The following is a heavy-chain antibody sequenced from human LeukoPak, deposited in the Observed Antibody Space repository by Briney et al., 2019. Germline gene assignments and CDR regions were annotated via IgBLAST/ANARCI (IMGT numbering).Heavy chain of an antibody. J-gene: IGHJ5*02. V-gene: IGHV6-1*01. CDR3: ARDAVAETDWFDP. CDR2: TYYRSKWYN. Sequence: PSQTLSLTCAISGDSVSSNSAAWNWIRQSPSSGLEWLGRTYYRSKWYNDYAVSVKSRITINPDTSKNQFSLQLNSATPEDTAVYYCARDAVAETDWFDPWGQGTLVTVSS. CDR1: GDSVSSNSAA.